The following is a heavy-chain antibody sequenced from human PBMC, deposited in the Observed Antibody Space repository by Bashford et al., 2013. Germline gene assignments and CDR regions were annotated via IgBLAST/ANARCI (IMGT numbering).Heavy chain of an antibody. D-gene: IGHD2-15*01. J-gene: IGHJ4*02. CDR2: ISAYNGNT. Sequence: ASVKVSCKASGYTFTSYGISWVRQAPGQGLEWMGWISAYNGNTNYAQKLQGRVSMSIDTSKNQFSLNLSSVTAADTAVYYCARRGSYYFDYWGQGALVTVSS. CDR3: ARRGSYYFDY. CDR1: GYTFTSYG. V-gene: IGHV1-18*01.